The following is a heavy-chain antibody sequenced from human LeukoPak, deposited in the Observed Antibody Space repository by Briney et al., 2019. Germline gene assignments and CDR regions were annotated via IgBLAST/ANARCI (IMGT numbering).Heavy chain of an antibody. CDR2: IYTSGSTSGST. Sequence: SETLSLTCTVSGGSISRSYCWSWIRPPAGKGPEWIGRIYTSGSTSGSTNYNPSLKSRVTMSVDTSKSQFSLKLTSVTAADTAVYYCARRTDSGSYNWFDAWGQGTLVTVSS. J-gene: IGHJ5*02. CDR1: GGSISRSYC. V-gene: IGHV4-4*07. D-gene: IGHD1-26*01. CDR3: ARRTDSGSYNWFDA.